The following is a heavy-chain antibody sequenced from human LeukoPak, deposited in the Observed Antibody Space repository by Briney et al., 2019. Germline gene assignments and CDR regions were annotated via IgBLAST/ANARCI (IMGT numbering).Heavy chain of an antibody. CDR2: IKPDNGAT. Sequence: ASVKVSCKASGYTFTGYYMHWVRQAPGQGPEWMGWIKPDNGATNSTQKFQGRVTMTRDTSISTAYMELSRLRSDDTAMYHCATSNFDLWGRGTLVTVSS. V-gene: IGHV1-2*02. CDR1: GYTFTGYY. J-gene: IGHJ2*01. CDR3: ATSNFDL.